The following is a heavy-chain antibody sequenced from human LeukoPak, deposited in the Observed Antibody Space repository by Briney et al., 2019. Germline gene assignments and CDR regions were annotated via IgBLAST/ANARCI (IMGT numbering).Heavy chain of an antibody. CDR2: INHSGSA. D-gene: IGHD3-22*01. CDR3: ASQTFSGYHDY. CDR1: GGSFSGYY. V-gene: IGHV4-34*01. Sequence: RTSETLSLTCTVYGGSFSGYYWSWIRQSPGKGLEWIGEINHSGSAKYIPSLKSRVTISVDTSKNQFSLKLTSVSAADTAVYYCASQTFSGYHDYWGQGTLVTVSS. J-gene: IGHJ4*02.